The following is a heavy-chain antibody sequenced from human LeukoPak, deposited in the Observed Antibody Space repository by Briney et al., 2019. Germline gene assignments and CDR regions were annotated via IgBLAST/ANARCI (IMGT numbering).Heavy chain of an antibody. D-gene: IGHD6-6*01. CDR2: INPNSGGT. Sequence: ASVKVSCKASGYTFTGYYMHWVRQAPGQGLERMGRINPNSGGTNYAQKFQGRVTMTRDTSTSTVYMELSSLRSEDTAVYYCARTAGRTFDYWGQGTLVTVSS. CDR3: ARTAGRTFDY. J-gene: IGHJ4*02. CDR1: GYTFTGYY. V-gene: IGHV1-2*06.